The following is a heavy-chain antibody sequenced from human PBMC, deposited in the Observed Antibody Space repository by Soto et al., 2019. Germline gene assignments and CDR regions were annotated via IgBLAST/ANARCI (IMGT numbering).Heavy chain of an antibody. Sequence: GGSLRLSCAASGFTIGDFWMSWVRQAPGKGLEWVASIKKDGSEKYYVGSVKGRFTISRDSAKNSLYLQMDNLRGEDTAVYYCARTVVVVVPDNFDHWGQGTLVAVSS. J-gene: IGHJ4*02. V-gene: IGHV3-7*01. D-gene: IGHD3-22*01. CDR2: IKKDGSEK. CDR3: ARTVVVVVPDNFDH. CDR1: GFTIGDFW.